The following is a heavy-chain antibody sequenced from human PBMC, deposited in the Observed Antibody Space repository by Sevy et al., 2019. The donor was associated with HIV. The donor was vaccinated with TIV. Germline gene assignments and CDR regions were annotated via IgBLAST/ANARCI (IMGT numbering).Heavy chain of an antibody. V-gene: IGHV3-23*01. Sequence: GGSLRLSCAASGFTFSNAWMTWVRQAPGKGLEWVSGISGSGGDTDYADSVKGRFTISRDNSKNTLSLQMNSLRAEDTAVYYCAKGMFGYYYYGMDVWGQGTTVTVSS. CDR1: GFTFSNAW. J-gene: IGHJ6*02. CDR3: AKGMFGYYYYGMDV. CDR2: ISGSGGDT. D-gene: IGHD3-3*01.